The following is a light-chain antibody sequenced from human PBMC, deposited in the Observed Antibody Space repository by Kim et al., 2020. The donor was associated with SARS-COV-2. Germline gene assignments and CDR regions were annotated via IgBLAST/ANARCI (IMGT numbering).Light chain of an antibody. J-gene: IGLJ2*01. CDR3: QAWDSSTAWV. CDR1: KLGDKY. V-gene: IGLV3-1*01. Sequence: PGQTANITCSGDKLGDKYVCWYQQKPGQSPVVVIYQDSKRPSGIPERFSGSNSGNTATLTISGTQAMDEADYYCQAWDSSTAWVFGGGTKLTVL. CDR2: QDS.